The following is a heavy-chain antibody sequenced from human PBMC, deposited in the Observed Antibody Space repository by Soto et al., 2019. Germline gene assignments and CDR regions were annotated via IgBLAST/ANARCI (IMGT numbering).Heavy chain of an antibody. V-gene: IGHV3-30-3*01. CDR3: VRVGWGYSYGNGMDG. CDR2: IKHDGSEI. D-gene: IGHD5-18*01. Sequence: PGGALRLCCLASGFGFSGYSMHWGRQAPGKGLDWVAVIKHDGSEIYYADSVKGRFTISKDDSKNTLHLQMNALRVDDTALYYCVRVGWGYSYGNGMDGWGQGTTVTVSS. CDR1: GFGFSGYS. J-gene: IGHJ6*02.